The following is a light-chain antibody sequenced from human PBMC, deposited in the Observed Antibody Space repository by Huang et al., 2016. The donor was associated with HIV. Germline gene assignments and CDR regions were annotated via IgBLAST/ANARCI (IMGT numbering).Light chain of an antibody. CDR3: QQYKSFST. CDR2: KAS. V-gene: IGKV1-5*03. Sequence: DIQMTQSPSTLSASVGDRVTITCRASQSIVNWLAWYQQKPGKAPKLLIYKASYLDSGVPSRFSDSGSGTEFTLTINSLQPDDFATYYCQQYKSFSTFGQGTKVEIK. CDR1: QSIVNW. J-gene: IGKJ1*01.